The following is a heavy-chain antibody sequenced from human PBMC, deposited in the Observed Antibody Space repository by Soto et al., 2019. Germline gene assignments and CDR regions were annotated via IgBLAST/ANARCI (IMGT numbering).Heavy chain of an antibody. CDR1: NGSISSMSSY. CDR2: IYYIGNT. V-gene: IGHV4-39*01. CDR3: GGQDYGAKGYYLEN. J-gene: IGHJ4*02. D-gene: IGHD4-17*01. Sequence: ETLSLTCIVSNGSISSMSSYWGWIRQTPGKGLEWIGSIYYIGNTYYNPSLKSRVTISIDTSKTQFSLKMNSVTAADTAVYFCGGQDYGAKGYYLENWGQGALVTVSS.